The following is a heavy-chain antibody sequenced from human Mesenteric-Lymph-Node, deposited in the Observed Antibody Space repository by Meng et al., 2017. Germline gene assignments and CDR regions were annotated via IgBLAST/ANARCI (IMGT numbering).Heavy chain of an antibody. CDR3: ASAASFDY. CDR1: GFTFSSYS. CDR2: NSSSSSYI. J-gene: IGHJ4*02. D-gene: IGHD6-25*01. V-gene: IGHV3-21*01. Sequence: GGSLRLSCAVSGFTFSSYSMNWVRQAPGNGLELVSSNSSSSSYIYYSDSVKGRFTISRDNAKSSLYLRMHSLRAEDTAVYYCASAASFDYWGQGTLVTVSS.